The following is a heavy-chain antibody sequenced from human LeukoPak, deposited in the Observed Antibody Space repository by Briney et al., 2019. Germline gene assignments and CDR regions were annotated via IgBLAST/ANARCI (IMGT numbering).Heavy chain of an antibody. CDR3: ARSGSYYHFDY. Sequence: GGSLRLSCAASGFTFSRYWMSWVRQAPGKGLEWVSSISDSGGSTNYADSVKGRFTISRDNSKNTLYLQMNTLRAEDTAEYYCARSGSYYHFDYWGQGTLVTVSS. V-gene: IGHV3-23*01. CDR1: GFTFSRYW. J-gene: IGHJ4*02. D-gene: IGHD1-26*01. CDR2: ISDSGGST.